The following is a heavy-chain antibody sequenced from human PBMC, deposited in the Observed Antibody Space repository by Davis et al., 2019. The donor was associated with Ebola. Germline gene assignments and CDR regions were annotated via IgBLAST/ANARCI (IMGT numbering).Heavy chain of an antibody. Sequence: GASLNISCAASGFTFSSYTMNWLRQAPGTGLEWVLSIRSGGSYIYDGDSVKGRFTISRDDSKTSLYLQMNSLRAEDTAVYYCARGTYYHDTGNYPGKYGMDAWGQGTTVTVSS. CDR1: GFTFSSYT. CDR3: ARGTYYHDTGNYPGKYGMDA. CDR2: IRSGGSYI. V-gene: IGHV3-21*01. J-gene: IGHJ6*02. D-gene: IGHD3-22*01.